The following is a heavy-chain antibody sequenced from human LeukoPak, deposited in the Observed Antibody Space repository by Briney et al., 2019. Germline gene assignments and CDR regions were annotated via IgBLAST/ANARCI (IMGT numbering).Heavy chain of an antibody. V-gene: IGHV3-11*01. CDR1: GFTFSDYY. D-gene: IGHD5-18*01. CDR2: ISSSGSTI. J-gene: IGHJ4*02. CDR3: AKALQEYSYGYIDY. Sequence: GGSLRRSCAASGFTFSDYYMSWIRQAPGKGLEWVSYISSSGSTIYYADSVKGRFTISRDNAKNSLYLQMNSLRAEDTAVYYCAKALQEYSYGYIDYWGQGTLVTVSS.